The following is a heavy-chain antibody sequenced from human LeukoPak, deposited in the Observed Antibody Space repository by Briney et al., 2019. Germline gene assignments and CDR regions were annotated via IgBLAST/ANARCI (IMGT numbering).Heavy chain of an antibody. CDR2: IYHSGNT. CDR1: GGSINSDY. CDR3: ARGAGWYNY. V-gene: IGHV4-59*01. Sequence: SETLSLTCTVSGGSINSDYWSWLRQPPGEGPEWIGYIYHSGNTNYNPSLRSRVTISIDTSKKQFSLKLSSVTAADTAVYYCARGAGWYNYWGQGTLVTVSS. D-gene: IGHD6-19*01. J-gene: IGHJ4*02.